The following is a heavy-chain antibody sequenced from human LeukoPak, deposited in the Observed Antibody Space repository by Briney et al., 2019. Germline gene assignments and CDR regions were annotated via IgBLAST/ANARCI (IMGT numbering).Heavy chain of an antibody. CDR3: AAGGTIWDFDY. CDR1: GSTFGTSA. V-gene: IGHV1-58*01. Sequence: SVKVSCKASGSTFGTSAVQWVRQARGQGLEWMAWIVVGSGNTNYAQRFQERVTITRDMSTRTVYMELTGLRSDDTAVYYCAAGGTIWDFDYWGQGTLVTVSS. CDR2: IVVGSGNT. J-gene: IGHJ4*02. D-gene: IGHD3-3*01.